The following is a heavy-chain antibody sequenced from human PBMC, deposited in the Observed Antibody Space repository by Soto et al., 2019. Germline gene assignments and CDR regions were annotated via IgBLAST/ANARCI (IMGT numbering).Heavy chain of an antibody. CDR1: GGSNSSSHR. D-gene: IGHD2-15*01. CDR2: IYHSGSS. CDR3: AGSAIYCSGGSCYAGFDY. V-gene: IGHV4-4*02. J-gene: IGHJ4*02. Sequence: SETLSLTRAVSGGSNSSSHRWSWDRPPPVKGREWIGEIYHSGSSNYNPSLKSRVTISVDKSKNQFSLKLSSVTAADTAVYYCAGSAIYCSGGSCYAGFDYWGQGTLVTVSA.